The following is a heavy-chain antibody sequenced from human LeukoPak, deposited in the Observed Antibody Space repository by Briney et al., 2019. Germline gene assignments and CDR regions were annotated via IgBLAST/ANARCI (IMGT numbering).Heavy chain of an antibody. V-gene: IGHV4-59*08. Sequence: SETLSLTCTGSGGSISSYYWRWIRQPPGKGLEWIGYIYYSGSTNYNPSLKSRVTISVDTSKNQFSLKLSSVTAADTAVYYCARQKGMITFGGVIVTHSAFDIWGQGTMVTVSS. CDR3: ARQKGMITFGGVIVTHSAFDI. CDR1: GGSISSYY. D-gene: IGHD3-16*02. CDR2: IYYSGST. J-gene: IGHJ3*02.